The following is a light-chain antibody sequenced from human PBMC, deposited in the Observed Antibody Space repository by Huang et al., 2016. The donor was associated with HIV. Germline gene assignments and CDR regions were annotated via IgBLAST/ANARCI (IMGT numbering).Light chain of an antibody. J-gene: IGKJ2*01. CDR1: QDIRNY. V-gene: IGKV1-33*01. CDR3: QQYDNLYT. CDR2: GAS. Sequence: IQMTQSPASLSASVGDRVTISCQASQDIRNYLNWYQQKSGKAPTNLIYGASNLGTGVQSRFSGNGSGTDFTLTISSLQSEDIATYYCQQYDNLYTFGQGTKLEIK.